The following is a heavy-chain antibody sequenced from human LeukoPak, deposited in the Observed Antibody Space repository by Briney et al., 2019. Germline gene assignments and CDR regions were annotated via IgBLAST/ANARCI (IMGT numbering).Heavy chain of an antibody. Sequence: GGSLRLSCAASVFTFCSYSMNWVREAPGEGGECVSYISSSRSYIYYTHSVKGRFTISRDNAKNSLYLQMNSLRAEDTAVYYCVRVGNTYYYGSGSYTSFDYWGQGTLVTVSS. CDR3: VRVGNTYYYGSGSYTSFDY. CDR1: VFTFCSYS. V-gene: IGHV3-21*01. J-gene: IGHJ4*02. CDR2: ISSSRSYI. D-gene: IGHD3-10*01.